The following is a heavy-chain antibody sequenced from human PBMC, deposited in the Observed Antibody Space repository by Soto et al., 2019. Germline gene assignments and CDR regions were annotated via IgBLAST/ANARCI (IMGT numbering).Heavy chain of an antibody. J-gene: IGHJ5*02. CDR2: IGTLSDT. V-gene: IGHV3-13*01. CDR3: ARGRSFSYDSTPPPMFDP. CDR1: GFAFSTFD. Sequence: DVQLVESGGGLVQPGGSLRLSCAGSGFAFSTFDIHWVRQAPGKGLEWVSGIGTLSDTFYAASVQGRFTISRQNAKKSVYLQMNSLRAGDTAFYYCARGRSFSYDSTPPPMFDPWGQGTLVTVSS. D-gene: IGHD3-10*01.